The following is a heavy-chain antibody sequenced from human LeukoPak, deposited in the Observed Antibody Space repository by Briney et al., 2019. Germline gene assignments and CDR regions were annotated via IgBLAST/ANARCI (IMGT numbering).Heavy chain of an antibody. J-gene: IGHJ4*02. CDR3: ARESRRSSGRTYYFDY. CDR2: ISYDGSNE. D-gene: IGHD6-19*01. V-gene: IGHV3-30*14. CDR1: ELTFSNYW. Sequence: PGGSLRLSCAASELTFSNYWMHWVRQAPAMVLEWVAVISYDGSNEYYADSAKGRFTISRDNSKNTLYLQMNSLRAEDTAVYYCARESRRSSGRTYYFDYWGQGTLVTVSS.